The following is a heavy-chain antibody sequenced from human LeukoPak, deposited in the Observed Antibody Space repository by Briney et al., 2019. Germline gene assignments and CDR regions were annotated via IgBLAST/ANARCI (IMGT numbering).Heavy chain of an antibody. V-gene: IGHV3-7*01. D-gene: IGHD1-26*01. Sequence: HPGGSLRLLCAVSGFPYSRFWMRWARHAREKALVCVANKKQDGSEKYYVDSVKSRFTISRDNAKNSLYLQMNSLRAEDTAVYYCARDHDSGSYYTSAFDIWGKGTMVTVSS. CDR3: ARDHDSGSYYTSAFDI. CDR1: GFPYSRFW. CDR2: KKQDGSEK. J-gene: IGHJ3*02.